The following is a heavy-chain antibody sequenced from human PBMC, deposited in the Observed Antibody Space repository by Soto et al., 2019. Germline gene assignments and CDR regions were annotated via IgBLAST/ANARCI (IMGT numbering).Heavy chain of an antibody. D-gene: IGHD6-19*01. CDR2: FYYSGST. CDR1: GGSISSNY. Sequence: PSETLSLTCTVSGGSISSNYWGWIRQPPGKGLEWIGSFYYSGSTNYNPSLKSRVIIPVDTSKNQFSLKLNSVTAADTAVYYCARRGDAGWYEPHYFDYWGQGTLVTAPQ. CDR3: ARRGDAGWYEPHYFDY. V-gene: IGHV4-59*08. J-gene: IGHJ4*02.